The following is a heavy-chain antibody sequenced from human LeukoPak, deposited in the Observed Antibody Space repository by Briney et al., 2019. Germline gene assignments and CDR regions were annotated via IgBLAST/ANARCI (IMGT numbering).Heavy chain of an antibody. V-gene: IGHV4-61*02. CDR3: ARESGSYSEMGFDY. CDR2: IYTSGST. D-gene: IGHD1-26*01. CDR1: GGSISSGSYY. Sequence: SQTLSLTCTVSGGSISSGSYYWSWIRQPAGKGLEWIGRIYTSGSTNYNPSLKSRVTISVDTSKNQFSLKLSSVTAADTAVYYCARESGSYSEMGFDYWGQGTLVTVSS. J-gene: IGHJ4*02.